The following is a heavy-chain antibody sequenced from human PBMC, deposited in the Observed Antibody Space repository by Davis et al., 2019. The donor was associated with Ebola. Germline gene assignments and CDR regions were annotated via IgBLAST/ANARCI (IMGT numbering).Heavy chain of an antibody. CDR1: GYTFTSYD. J-gene: IGHJ4*02. CDR3: AGSTPGSSHFDY. Sequence: ASVKVSCKASGYTFTSYDINWVRQATGRGLEWMGWMSPNSGDTGHAQKFQGRVTMTRDTSINVAFMELSSLKSEDTAVYYCAGSTPGSSHFDYWGQGTLVTVSS. CDR2: MSPNSGDT. V-gene: IGHV1-8*01. D-gene: IGHD3-10*01.